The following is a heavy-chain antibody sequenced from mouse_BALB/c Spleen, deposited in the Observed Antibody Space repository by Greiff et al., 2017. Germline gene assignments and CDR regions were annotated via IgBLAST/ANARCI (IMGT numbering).Heavy chain of an antibody. CDR3: ARRDTKSDY. CDR1: GFTFSDYY. V-gene: IGHV5-4*02. CDR2: ISDGGSYT. J-gene: IGHJ2*01. D-gene: IGHD2-12*01. Sequence: EVNVVESGGGLVKPGGSLKLSCAASGFTFSDYYMYWVRQTPEKRLEWVATISDGGSYTYYPDSVKGRFTISRDNAKNNLYLQMSSLKSEDTAMYYCARRDTKSDYWGQGTTLTVSS.